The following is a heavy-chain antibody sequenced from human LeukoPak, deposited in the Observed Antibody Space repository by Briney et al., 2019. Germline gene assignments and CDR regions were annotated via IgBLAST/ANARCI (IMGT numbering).Heavy chain of an antibody. CDR2: IYHSGST. V-gene: IGHV4-34*01. CDR1: GGSFSGYY. CDR3: ARGGALLGLGELEPTHFDS. J-gene: IGHJ4*02. D-gene: IGHD3-10*01. Sequence: SETLSLTCAVYGGSFSGYYWSWIRQPPGKGLEWIGYIYHSGSTYYNPSLKSRVTISVDRSKNQFSLKLSSVTAADTAVYYCARGGALLGLGELEPTHFDSGGQGPRVTVSS.